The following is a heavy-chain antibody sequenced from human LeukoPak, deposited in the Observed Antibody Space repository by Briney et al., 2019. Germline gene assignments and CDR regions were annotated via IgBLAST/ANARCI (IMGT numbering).Heavy chain of an antibody. Sequence: GGSLRLSCAASGFTFSSYAMSWVRQAPGKGLEWVSSISVSDDTSYYADSVKGRFTISRDNAKNTLYLQMNSLRAEDTAVYYCARVEMATTRYGGFDYWGQGTLVTVSS. J-gene: IGHJ4*02. V-gene: IGHV3-23*01. CDR2: ISVSDDTS. CDR3: ARVEMATTRYGGFDY. D-gene: IGHD5-24*01. CDR1: GFTFSSYA.